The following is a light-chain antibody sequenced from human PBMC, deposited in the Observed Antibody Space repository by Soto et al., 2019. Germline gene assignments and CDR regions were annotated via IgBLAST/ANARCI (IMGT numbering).Light chain of an antibody. V-gene: IGKV3D-15*01. J-gene: IGKJ2*01. Sequence: EIVMTQSPATLSVSPGERATLSCRASQSVSSNLAWYQQKPGQAPRLLIYCASTRATGIPARFSGSGSGTEFPLTISSLQSEDLAVYYCQQYNSWPPGYTFGQGTKLEIK. CDR1: QSVSSN. CDR2: CAS. CDR3: QQYNSWPPGYT.